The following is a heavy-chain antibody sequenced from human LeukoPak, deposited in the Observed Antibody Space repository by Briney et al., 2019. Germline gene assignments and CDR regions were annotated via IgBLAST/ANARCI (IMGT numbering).Heavy chain of an antibody. CDR2: ISVYNGNT. V-gene: IGHV1-18*01. J-gene: IGHJ5*02. Sequence: ASVKVSCKASGYTFTSYDISWVRQAPGQGLEWMGWISVYNGNTNYAQKVQGRVTMTTDTSTSTAHMELRSLRSDDTAVYYCARARMVGVPAAPYWFDPWGQGTLVTVSS. CDR3: ARARMVGVPAAPYWFDP. CDR1: GYTFTSYD. D-gene: IGHD2-2*01.